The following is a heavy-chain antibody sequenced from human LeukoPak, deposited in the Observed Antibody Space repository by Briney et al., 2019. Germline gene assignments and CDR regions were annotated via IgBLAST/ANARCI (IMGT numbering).Heavy chain of an antibody. CDR1: GFTFSSYW. Sequence: GGFLRLSCAASGFTFSSYWMNWVRQAPGKGLKWVANIKQDGSDMYYVDSVKGRFTISRDNAKSSLYLQMDSLRVGDTAVYYCARDSTVGRYWGQGTLVTVSS. D-gene: IGHD2-8*02. CDR3: ARDSTVGRY. J-gene: IGHJ4*02. CDR2: IKQDGSDM. V-gene: IGHV3-7*01.